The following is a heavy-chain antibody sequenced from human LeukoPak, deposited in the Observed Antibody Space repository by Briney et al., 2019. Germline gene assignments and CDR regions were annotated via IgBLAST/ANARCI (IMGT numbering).Heavy chain of an antibody. CDR2: IYHSGTT. V-gene: IGHV4-38-2*01. Sequence: PSETLSLTCAVSGFSISRGYFWGGIRQPPGKGLEWIGSIYHSGTTYYNPSLKSPVTICVGTSKNHFSLRLNSVPAADPGVYFCVIPPDNGDYGAAFDSWGQGALVTVSS. CDR3: VIPPDNGDYGAAFDS. CDR1: GFSISRGYF. D-gene: IGHD4-17*01. J-gene: IGHJ4*02.